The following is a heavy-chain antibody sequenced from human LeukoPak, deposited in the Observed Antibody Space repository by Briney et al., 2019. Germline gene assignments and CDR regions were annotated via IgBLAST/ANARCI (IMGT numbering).Heavy chain of an antibody. Sequence: GGSLRLYCAASGFTFSDYYMSWIRQAPGKGLEWVSYISSSGSTIYYADSVKGRFTISRDNAKNSLYLQMNSLRAEDTAVYYCAREPYDYVWGSYHQDGGYFDYWGQGTLVTVSS. CDR3: AREPYDYVWGSYHQDGGYFDY. CDR2: ISSSGSTI. V-gene: IGHV3-11*01. D-gene: IGHD3-16*02. J-gene: IGHJ4*02. CDR1: GFTFSDYY.